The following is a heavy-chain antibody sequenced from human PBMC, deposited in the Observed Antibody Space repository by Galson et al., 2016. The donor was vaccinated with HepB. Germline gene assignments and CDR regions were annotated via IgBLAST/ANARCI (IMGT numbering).Heavy chain of an antibody. J-gene: IGHJ4*02. CDR1: GFTFTNFA. CDR3: ATGKNIAVVVAAESPDFDY. D-gene: IGHD2-15*01. Sequence: SLRLTCAASGFTFTNFAMHRVRQAPGKGLEWLAVISYDGTNNYYADSVKGRFTISRDNFKNTLNLQMNSLRAEDTAVYYCATGKNIAVVVAAESPDFDYWGQGTLVTGSS. CDR2: ISYDGTNN. V-gene: IGHV3-30-3*01.